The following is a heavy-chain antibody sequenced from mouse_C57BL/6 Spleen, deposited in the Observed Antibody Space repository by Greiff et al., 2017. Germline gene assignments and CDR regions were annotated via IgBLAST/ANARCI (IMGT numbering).Heavy chain of an antibody. CDR1: GYTFTSYW. J-gene: IGHJ3*01. Sequence: QVQLQQSGAELVKPGASVKLSCKASGYTFTSYWMQWVKQRPGQGLEWIGEIDPSDSYTNYNQKFKGKATLTVDTSSSTAYMQLSSLTSEDSAVYYCAREGSGFAYWGQGTLVTVSA. CDR3: AREGSGFAY. V-gene: IGHV1-50*01. CDR2: IDPSDSYT.